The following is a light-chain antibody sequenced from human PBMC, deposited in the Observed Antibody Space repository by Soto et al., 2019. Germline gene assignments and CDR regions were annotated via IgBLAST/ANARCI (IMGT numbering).Light chain of an antibody. CDR1: KNISRW. V-gene: IGKV1-5*03. J-gene: IGKJ4*01. Sequence: DIQMAKYPRTLSASLGARFTITCLASKNISRWLAWYQQEPGKAPKFLIYKASGLEIGVPSRFSGSGSGTEFTLTISSLQPDDFATYYCQQYYNYSPLTFGGGTKVDIK. CDR3: QQYYNYSPLT. CDR2: KAS.